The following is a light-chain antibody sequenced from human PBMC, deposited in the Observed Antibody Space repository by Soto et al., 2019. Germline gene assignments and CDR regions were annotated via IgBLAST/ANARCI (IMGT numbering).Light chain of an antibody. CDR3: SSYTNINTRACV. CDR2: EVT. CDR1: SGDIGSYNR. Sequence: LTQPASVSGSPGQSITISCTGTSGDIGSYNRVSWYQQHPGKAPKLIIYEVTDRPSGVSNRFSGSKSGNTASLTISGLQAEDEAEYYCSSYTNINTRACVFGTGTKV. V-gene: IGLV2-14*01. J-gene: IGLJ1*01.